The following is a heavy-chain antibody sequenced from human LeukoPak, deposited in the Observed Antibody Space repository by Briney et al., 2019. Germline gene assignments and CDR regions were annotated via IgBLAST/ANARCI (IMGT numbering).Heavy chain of an antibody. D-gene: IGHD5-24*01. CDR3: ARVENGYTSGFVDY. CDR2: INHSGST. J-gene: IGHJ4*02. Sequence: SETLSLTCAVYGGSFSGYYWSWIRQPPGKGLEWIGEINHSGSTNYNPSLKSRVTISVDTSKNQFSLKLSSVTAADTAVYYCARVENGYTSGFVDYWGQGTLVTVSS. CDR1: GGSFSGYY. V-gene: IGHV4-34*01.